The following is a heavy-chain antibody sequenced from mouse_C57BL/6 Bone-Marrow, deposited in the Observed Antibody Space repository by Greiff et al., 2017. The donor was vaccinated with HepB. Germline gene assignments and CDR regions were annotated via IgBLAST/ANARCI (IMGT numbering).Heavy chain of an antibody. V-gene: IGHV1-55*01. CDR3: ARSPSYYYGSSYGYFDY. Sequence: QVQLQQPGAELVKPGASVKMSCKASGYTFTSYWITWVKQRPGQGLEWIGDIYPGSGSTNYNEKFKSKATLTVDTSSSTAYMQLSSLTSEDSAVYYCARSPSYYYGSSYGYFDYWGQGTTLTVSS. J-gene: IGHJ2*01. CDR1: GYTFTSYW. D-gene: IGHD1-1*01. CDR2: IYPGSGST.